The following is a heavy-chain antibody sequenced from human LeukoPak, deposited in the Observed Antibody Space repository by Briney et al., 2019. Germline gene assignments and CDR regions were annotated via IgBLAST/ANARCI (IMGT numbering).Heavy chain of an antibody. Sequence: PGGSLRLSCAASGFTFSSYAMSWVRQALGKGLEWVSAISGSGGSTYYADSVKGRFTIPRDNSQKMLSLQMSSLRAEDTAVYYCAKEGGSSGWYYYYYAMDVWGQGTTVTVSS. CDR3: AKEGGSSGWYYYYYAMDV. D-gene: IGHD6-19*01. CDR2: ISGSGGST. V-gene: IGHV3-23*01. CDR1: GFTFSSYA. J-gene: IGHJ6*02.